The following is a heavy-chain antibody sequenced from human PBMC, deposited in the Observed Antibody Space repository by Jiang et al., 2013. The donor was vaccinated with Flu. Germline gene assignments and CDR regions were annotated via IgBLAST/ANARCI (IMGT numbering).Heavy chain of an antibody. J-gene: IGHJ4*02. CDR1: GYTFTSYG. CDR3: ARGPDESWIQLWHGPYYFDY. CDR2: ISAYNGNT. D-gene: IGHD5-18*01. Sequence: SGAEVKKPGASVKVSCKASGYTFTSYGISWVRQAPGQGLEWMGWISAYNGNTNYAQKLQGRVTMTTDTSTSTAYMELRSLRSDDTAVYYCARGPDESWIQLWHGPYYFDYWGQGTPGHRLL. V-gene: IGHV1-18*01.